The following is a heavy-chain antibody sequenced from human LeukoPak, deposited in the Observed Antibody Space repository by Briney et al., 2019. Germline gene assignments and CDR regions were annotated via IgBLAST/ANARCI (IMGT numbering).Heavy chain of an antibody. Sequence: PGGSLRLSCAASGFTFSSYGMHWVRQAPGKGLEWVAFIRYDGSNKYYADSVKGRFTISRDNSKNTLYLLMNSLRAEDTAVYYCAKDLIWGIRSFDYWGQGTLVTVSS. CDR2: IRYDGSNK. V-gene: IGHV3-30*02. J-gene: IGHJ4*02. CDR3: AKDLIWGIRSFDY. CDR1: GFTFSSYG. D-gene: IGHD7-27*01.